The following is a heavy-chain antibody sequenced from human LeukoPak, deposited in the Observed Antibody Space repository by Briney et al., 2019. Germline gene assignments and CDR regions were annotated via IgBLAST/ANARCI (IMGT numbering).Heavy chain of an antibody. J-gene: IGHJ5*02. CDR1: GDSISSSYYY. CDR3: ARKVGSQQLNWFDP. Sequence: PSETLSLTCTVSGDSISSSYYYWGWIRQPPGKGLEWIGSIYYSGSTYYNPSLKSRVTISVDTSKNQFSLKLSSVTAADTAVYYCARKVGSQQLNWFDPWGQGTLVTVSS. V-gene: IGHV4-39*01. CDR2: IYYSGST. D-gene: IGHD1-1*01.